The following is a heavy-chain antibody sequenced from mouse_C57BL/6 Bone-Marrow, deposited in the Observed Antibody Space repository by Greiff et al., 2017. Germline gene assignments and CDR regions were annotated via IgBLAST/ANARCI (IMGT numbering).Heavy chain of an antibody. Sequence: EVQLQQSGAELVKPGASVKLSCTASGFNIKDYYMTWVKQRTEQGLEWIGRIDPVDGEPKYDPNFQGKATLTADTHSNPAYLQLSSLTSEHTAVYYCARAAQATWFAYWGTETLVTVSA. D-gene: IGHD3-2*02. CDR1: GFNIKDYY. V-gene: IGHV14-2*01. CDR2: IDPVDGEP. CDR3: ARAAQATWFAY. J-gene: IGHJ3*01.